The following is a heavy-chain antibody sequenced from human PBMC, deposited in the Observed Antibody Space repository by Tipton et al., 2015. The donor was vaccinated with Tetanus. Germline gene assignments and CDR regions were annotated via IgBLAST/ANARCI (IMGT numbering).Heavy chain of an antibody. CDR2: IHSSGRT. J-gene: IGHJ4*02. CDR1: GDSITNYY. Sequence: TLSLTCTVSGDSITNYYWSWVRQSPGRGLEWIGYIHSSGRTNYNPSLKSRVTISLDTPKNQFSLKLSSVTATDPAVYYCASRAWDGYDSPYDYWGQGTLVTVSS. D-gene: IGHD5-12*01. V-gene: IGHV4-59*01. CDR3: ASRAWDGYDSPYDY.